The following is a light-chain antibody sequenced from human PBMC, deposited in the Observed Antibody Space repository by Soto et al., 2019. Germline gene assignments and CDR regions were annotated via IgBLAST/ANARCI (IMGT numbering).Light chain of an antibody. V-gene: IGLV2-14*01. Sequence: QSVLTQPPSASGSPGQSVTISCSGTSSDVGGYDYVSWYQQHPGKAPKLMIHEVSNRPSGVSNRFSGSKSGNTASLTISGLQAEDEADYYCSSYTSSRAYVFGIGTKVTVL. CDR1: SSDVGGYDY. CDR2: EVS. CDR3: SSYTSSRAYV. J-gene: IGLJ1*01.